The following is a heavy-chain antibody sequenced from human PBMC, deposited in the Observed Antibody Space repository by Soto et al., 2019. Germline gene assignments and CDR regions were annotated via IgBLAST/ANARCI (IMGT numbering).Heavy chain of an antibody. Sequence: GSLRLSCAACGFTFSSYAMSWFRQAPGTGVEWVSAISGSGGSTYYADSVKGRFTISRDNSKNTMYMQMNSLRAEDTAVYYCAARSFYWGDGNLVTVSS. CDR2: ISGSGGST. V-gene: IGHV3-23*01. CDR1: GFTFSSYA. CDR3: AARSFY. J-gene: IGHJ4*01.